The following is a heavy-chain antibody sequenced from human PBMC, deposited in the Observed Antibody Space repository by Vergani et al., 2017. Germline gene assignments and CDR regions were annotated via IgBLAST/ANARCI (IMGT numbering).Heavy chain of an antibody. CDR2: IKSDGSIT. D-gene: IGHD2-15*01. Sequence: DVHLAESGGGFFQPGGSLRLSCSASGFSFNSYWMHWVRQVPGKGLLWVSRIKSDGSITAYADSVKGRFTISRDNAQNTLYLQVDSLRAEDTAVYYCAKDELGFCGDISCLAMDVWGQGTTVSVSS. J-gene: IGHJ6*02. CDR3: AKDELGFCGDISCLAMDV. V-gene: IGHV3-74*03. CDR1: GFSFNSYW.